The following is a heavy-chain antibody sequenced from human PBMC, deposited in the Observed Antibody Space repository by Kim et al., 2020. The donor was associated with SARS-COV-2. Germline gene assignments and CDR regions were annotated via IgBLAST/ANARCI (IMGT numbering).Heavy chain of an antibody. CDR3: TKVRWEFDSSSYYDY. V-gene: IGHV3-33*06. Sequence: GGSLRLSCAASGFTFSNYAMHWVRQAPGKGPEWVSGIWYDGSNKFYADSVKGRFTISRDNSKNTLYLQMNSLRAEDTAVYYCTKVRWEFDSSSYYDYWGQGTLVTVSS. CDR1: GFTFSNYA. J-gene: IGHJ4*02. CDR2: IWYDGSNK. D-gene: IGHD3-22*01.